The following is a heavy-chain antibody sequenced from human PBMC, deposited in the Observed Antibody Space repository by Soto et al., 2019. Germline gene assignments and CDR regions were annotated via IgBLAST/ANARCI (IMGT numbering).Heavy chain of an antibody. CDR2: ISGSGGST. J-gene: IGHJ4*02. V-gene: IGHV3-23*01. CDR1: GFTFNRYA. D-gene: IGHD1-20*01. CDR3: AREYNGWAYFDN. Sequence: GGSLRLSCAASGFTFNRYAMSWVRQAPGKGLEWVSTISGSGGSTYYADSVQGRFSISRDNSKNTLSLQVNSLRAEDTAVYYCAREYNGWAYFDNWGQGTLVTVSS.